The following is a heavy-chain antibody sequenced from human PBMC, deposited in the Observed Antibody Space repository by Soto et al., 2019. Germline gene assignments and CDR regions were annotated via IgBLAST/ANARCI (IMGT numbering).Heavy chain of an antibody. CDR2: INPKSGGT. CDR1: GYSFTDYH. CDR3: ARDRNDILTGYYYYYGMDV. J-gene: IGHJ6*02. Sequence: ASVKVSCKASGYSFTDYHIHWVRQAPGQGLEWLGRINPKSGGTSTAQKFQGWVTMTTDTSISTASMELTRLTSEDTAVYYCARDRNDILTGYYYYYGMDVWGQGTTVTVSS. V-gene: IGHV1-2*04. D-gene: IGHD3-9*01.